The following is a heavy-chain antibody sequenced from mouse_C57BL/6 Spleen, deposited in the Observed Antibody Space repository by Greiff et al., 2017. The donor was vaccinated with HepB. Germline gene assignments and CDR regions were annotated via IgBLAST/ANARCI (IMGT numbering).Heavy chain of an antibody. J-gene: IGHJ3*01. Sequence: QVQLKESGAELARPGASVKLSCKASGYTFTSYGISWVKQRTGQGLEWIGEIYPRSGNTYYNEKFKGKATLTADKSSSTAYMELRSLTSEDSAVYFCARSGDYDYSWFAYWGQGTLVTVSA. CDR3: ARSGDYDYSWFAY. CDR2: IYPRSGNT. D-gene: IGHD2-4*01. CDR1: GYTFTSYG. V-gene: IGHV1-81*01.